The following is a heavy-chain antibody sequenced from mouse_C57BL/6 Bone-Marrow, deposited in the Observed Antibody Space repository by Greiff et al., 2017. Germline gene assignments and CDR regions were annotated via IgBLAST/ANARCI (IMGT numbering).Heavy chain of an antibody. CDR3: AGGSSLRFAY. Sequence: QVQLQQPGAELVMPGASVKLSCKASGYTFTSYWMHWVKQRPGQGLEWIGEIDPSDSYTTYNQKFKGKSTLTVDKSSSTAYMQLSSLTSEDSAVYYCAGGSSLRFAYWGQGTLVTVSA. D-gene: IGHD1-1*01. CDR1: GYTFTSYW. J-gene: IGHJ3*01. V-gene: IGHV1-69*01. CDR2: IDPSDSYT.